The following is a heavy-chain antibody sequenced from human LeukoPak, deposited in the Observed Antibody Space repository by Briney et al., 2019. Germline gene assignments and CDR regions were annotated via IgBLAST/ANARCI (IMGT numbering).Heavy chain of an antibody. D-gene: IGHD3-3*01. J-gene: IGHJ6*03. CDR1: GGTFSSYA. CDR2: IIPIFGTA. CDR3: ARDKGFQYYYMDV. Sequence: GSSVKVSCKASGGTFSSYAISWVRQAPGQGLEWMGRIIPIFGTAIYAQKFQGRVTITTDESTSTAYMELSSLRSEDTAVYYCARDKGFQYYYMDVWGKGTTVTVSS. V-gene: IGHV1-69*05.